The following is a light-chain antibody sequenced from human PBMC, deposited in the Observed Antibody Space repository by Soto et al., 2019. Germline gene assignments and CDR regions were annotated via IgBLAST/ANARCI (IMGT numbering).Light chain of an antibody. J-gene: IGKJ1*01. V-gene: IGKV3-11*01. CDR1: QSVNSN. Sequence: EIVLTQSPATLSLSPGERATLSCRASQSVNSNLAWYQQKPGQAPSLLIFDASYRATDIPARFSGSGSGTDFTLTISSLEPEDFAVYWCQHYGNLPTFGQGTKVDIK. CDR3: QHYGNLPT. CDR2: DAS.